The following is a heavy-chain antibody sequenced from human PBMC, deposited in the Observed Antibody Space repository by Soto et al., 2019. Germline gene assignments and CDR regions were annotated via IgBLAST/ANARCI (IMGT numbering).Heavy chain of an antibody. D-gene: IGHD6-19*01. CDR1: GGTFSSYT. Sequence: QVQLVQSGAEVKKPGSSVKVSCKASGGTFSSYTISWVRQAPGQGLEWMGRIIPILGIANYAQKFQGRVTITADKSTSTAYIALSSLRSEDTAVYYCASSSIAVAGTLDYWGQGTLVTVSS. V-gene: IGHV1-69*02. J-gene: IGHJ4*02. CDR3: ASSSIAVAGTLDY. CDR2: IIPILGIA.